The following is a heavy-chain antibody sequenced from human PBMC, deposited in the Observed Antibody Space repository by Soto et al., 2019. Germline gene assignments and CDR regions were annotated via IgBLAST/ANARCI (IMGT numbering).Heavy chain of an antibody. J-gene: IGHJ6*02. D-gene: IGHD3-10*01. V-gene: IGHV3-9*01. CDR3: AKGKSSPVRYGMDV. Sequence: GGSLRLSCAASGFTFDDYAMHWVRQVPGKGLEWVSGISWNSGSIGYADSVMGRFTISRDNAKNSLYLQMNSLRGEDTALYYCAKGKSSPVRYGMDVWGQGTTLTVSS. CDR2: ISWNSGSI. CDR1: GFTFDDYA.